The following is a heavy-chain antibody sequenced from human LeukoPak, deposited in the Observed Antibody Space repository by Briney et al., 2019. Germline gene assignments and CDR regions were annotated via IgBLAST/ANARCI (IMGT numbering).Heavy chain of an antibody. CDR1: GFTFSSYA. CDR2: ISGSGGST. CDR3: AKDLDGYSSGWSLDY. J-gene: IGHJ4*02. V-gene: IGHV3-23*01. D-gene: IGHD6-19*01. Sequence: GGSLRLSCAASGFTFSSYAMSWVRQAPGKGLEWVSAISGSGGSTYYADSVKSRFTISRDNSKNTLYLQMNSLRAEDTAVYYCAKDLDGYSSGWSLDYWGQGTLVTVSS.